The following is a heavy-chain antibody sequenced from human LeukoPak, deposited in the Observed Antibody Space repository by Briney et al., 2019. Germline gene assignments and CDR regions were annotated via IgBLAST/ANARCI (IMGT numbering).Heavy chain of an antibody. D-gene: IGHD1-26*01. J-gene: IGHJ4*02. CDR1: GYTLTELS. CDR2: FDPEDGET. Sequence: ASVKVSCKVSGYTLTELSMHWVRQAPGKGLEWMGGFDPEDGETIYAQKFQGRVTMTEDTSTDTAYMELSSLRSEDTAVYYCATPGGYSGSYHLGYWGQGTLVTVSS. CDR3: ATPGGYSGSYHLGY. V-gene: IGHV1-24*01.